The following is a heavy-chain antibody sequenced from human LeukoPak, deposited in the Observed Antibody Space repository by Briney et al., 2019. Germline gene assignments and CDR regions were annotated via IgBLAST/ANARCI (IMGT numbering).Heavy chain of an antibody. J-gene: IGHJ4*02. CDR2: ISGSGGST. V-gene: IGHV3-23*01. CDR1: GFTFSSYA. CDR3: AKGKGLYYFDY. Sequence: GGSLRLSCAASGFTFSSYAMSWVRQAPGKGLEWVSTISGSGGSTYYADSVKGRFTISRDNSKNTLYLQVNSLRVEDTVVYYCAKGKGLYYFDYWGQGTVVTVSS.